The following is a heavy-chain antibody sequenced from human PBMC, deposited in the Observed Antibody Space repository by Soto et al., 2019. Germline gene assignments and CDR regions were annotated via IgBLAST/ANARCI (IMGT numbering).Heavy chain of an antibody. J-gene: IGHJ6*02. Sequence: LRLSCAASGFTFSDYYMSWIRQAPGKGLEWVSYISSSGSTIYYADSVKGRFTISRYNAKNSLYLQMNSLRAEDMAVYYCARDSRYSYGSGMDVWGQGTTVTVSS. CDR2: ISSSGSTI. CDR3: ARDSRYSYGSGMDV. D-gene: IGHD5-18*01. V-gene: IGHV3-11*01. CDR1: GFTFSDYY.